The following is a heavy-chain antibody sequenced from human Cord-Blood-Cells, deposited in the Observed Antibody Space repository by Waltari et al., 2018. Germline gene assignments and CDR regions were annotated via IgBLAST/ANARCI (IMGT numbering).Heavy chain of an antibody. Sequence: QVQLVPSGAEVKKPGASVKVSCKASGYTFTSSSMHWVRHAPGQGLEWMGIINPRGGSTSYGQKFQGRGAMTRDTSTSTVYMELSSLRSEDTAVYYCARDPGIAAAGYYFDYWGQGTLVTVSS. V-gene: IGHV1-46*03. CDR3: ARDPGIAAAGYYFDY. D-gene: IGHD6-13*01. CDR1: GYTFTSSS. J-gene: IGHJ4*02. CDR2: INPRGGST.